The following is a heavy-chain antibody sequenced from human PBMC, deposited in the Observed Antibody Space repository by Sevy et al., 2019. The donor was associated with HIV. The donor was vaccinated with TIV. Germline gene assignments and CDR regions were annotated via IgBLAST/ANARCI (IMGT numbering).Heavy chain of an antibody. CDR3: AGENAWGRGYS. CDR2: IYYNGNI. CDR1: GGSITSLY. D-gene: IGHD1-26*01. J-gene: IGHJ4*02. V-gene: IGHV4-59*08. Sequence: SETLSFTCTVSGGSITSLYRNWIRQPPGKGLEWIANIYYNGNINYNPSLKSRVTLSLDTSKNQFSLRLSSVTAADTAMYYCAGENAWGRGYSWGQGTLVTVSS.